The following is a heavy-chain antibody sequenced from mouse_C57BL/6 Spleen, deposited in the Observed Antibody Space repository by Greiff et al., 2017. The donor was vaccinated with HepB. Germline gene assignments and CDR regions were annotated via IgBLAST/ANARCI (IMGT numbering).Heavy chain of an antibody. V-gene: IGHV3-6*01. CDR3: ASLLRAGYFDV. CDR1: GYSITSGYY. CDR2: ISYDGSN. D-gene: IGHD1-1*01. J-gene: IGHJ1*03. Sequence: DVQLQESGPGLVKPSQSLSLTCSATGYSITSGYYWYWIRQFPGNKLEWMGYISYDGSNNYNPTFKNRISITHDTSKNQFFLKLNSVTTEDTATYYCASLLRAGYFDVWGTGTTVTVSS.